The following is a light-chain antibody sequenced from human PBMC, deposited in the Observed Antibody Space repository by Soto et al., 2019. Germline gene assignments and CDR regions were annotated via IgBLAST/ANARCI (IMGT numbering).Light chain of an antibody. CDR2: AAS. J-gene: IGKJ4*01. Sequence: DFQMTQSPSTLSASLGDRVTITCRASQNIRSRLAWFQQKPGKAPMLLIYAASSLQSGVPSRFSGSGSGTDFTLTISRLEPEGFAVYYCQRYGTSPPLTFGGGTKVDIK. CDR1: QNIRSR. V-gene: IGKV1-5*01. CDR3: QRYGTSPPLT.